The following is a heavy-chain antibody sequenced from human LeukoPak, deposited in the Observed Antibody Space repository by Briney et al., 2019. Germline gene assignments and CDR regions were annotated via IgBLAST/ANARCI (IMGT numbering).Heavy chain of an antibody. CDR2: ISGGGGST. CDR1: GFTFSSYA. V-gene: IGHV3-23*01. D-gene: IGHD3-3*01. Sequence: GGSLRLSCAASGFTFSSYAMSLVRQAPGKGLEWVSAISGGGGSTYYADSVKGRFTISRDNSKNTLYLQMNSLRAEDTAVYYCAKGYGSGFLEWLVWFDPWGQGTLVTVSS. J-gene: IGHJ5*02. CDR3: AKGYGSGFLEWLVWFDP.